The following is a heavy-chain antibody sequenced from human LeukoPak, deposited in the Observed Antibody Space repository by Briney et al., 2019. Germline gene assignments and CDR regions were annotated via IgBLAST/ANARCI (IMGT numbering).Heavy chain of an antibody. V-gene: IGHV3-48*02. Sequence: GGSLRLSCAASGFTFSSYSMNWVRQAPGEGLEWVSYISSGSYTIYYADSVKGRFTTSRDNAKNSLYLQMNSLRDEDTAVYYCARGTRELDRYWGQGTPVTVSS. D-gene: IGHD1-26*01. CDR2: ISSGSYTI. CDR1: GFTFSSYS. CDR3: ARGTRELDRY. J-gene: IGHJ4*02.